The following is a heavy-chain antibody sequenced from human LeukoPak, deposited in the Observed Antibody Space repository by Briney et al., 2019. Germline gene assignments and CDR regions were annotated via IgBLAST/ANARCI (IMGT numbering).Heavy chain of an antibody. D-gene: IGHD6-13*01. CDR2: IIPIVGTA. J-gene: IGHJ6*02. CDR3: AREGIAAAAAEGEYYYGMDV. CDR1: GGTFISYA. V-gene: IGHV1-69*01. Sequence: SVKVSCKASGGTFISYAISWVRQAPGQGLEWMGGIIPIVGTANYAQKFQGRVTITADESTSTAYMELSSLRSEDTAVYYCAREGIAAAAAEGEYYYGMDVWGQGTTVTVSS.